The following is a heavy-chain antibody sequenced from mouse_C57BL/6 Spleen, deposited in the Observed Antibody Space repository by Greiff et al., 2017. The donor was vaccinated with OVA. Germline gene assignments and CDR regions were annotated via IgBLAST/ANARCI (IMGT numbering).Heavy chain of an antibody. D-gene: IGHD2-3*01. Sequence: VQLQQSGPELVKPGASVKISCKASGYSFTSYYIHWVKQRPGQGLEWIGWIYPNSGSTNYNEKFKSKATLTVDKSSSTAYMQLSSLTSEDSAVYYSARGDGYYGYFDVCGTGTTVTVSS. V-gene: IGHV1-66*01. CDR1: GYSFTSYY. CDR3: ARGDGYYGYFDV. CDR2: IYPNSGST. J-gene: IGHJ1*03.